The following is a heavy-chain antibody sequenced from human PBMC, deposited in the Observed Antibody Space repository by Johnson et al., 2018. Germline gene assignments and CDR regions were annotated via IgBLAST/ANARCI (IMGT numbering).Heavy chain of an antibody. CDR1: GFAFNTYG. J-gene: IGHJ6*03. D-gene: IGHD6-19*01. CDR3: AKEMGWYLGYFYYYMDV. V-gene: IGHV3-30*18. CDR2: ISYDGSNK. Sequence: QVQLVQSGGGVVQPGRSLRLSCAASGFAFNTYGIHLVRQAPGKGLEWAAVISYDGSNKYYADSVKGRFIITRENSKNNLYLEMNIWRADDTYVYYCAKEMGWYLGYFYYYMDVWGKGTTVTVSS.